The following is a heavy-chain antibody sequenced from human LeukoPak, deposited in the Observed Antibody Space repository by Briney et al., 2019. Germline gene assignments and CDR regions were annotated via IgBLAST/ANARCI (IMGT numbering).Heavy chain of an antibody. V-gene: IGHV3-48*03. CDR1: GFTFSSYE. CDR2: ISSSGSTI. Sequence: GRSLRLSCAASGFTFSSYEMNWVRPAPGEGLGWVSYISSSGSTIYYTDSVKGRFTISRDNAKNSLYLQMNSVRAEDTAVYYCARELPVDYWGQGTLVTVSS. CDR3: ARELPVDY. J-gene: IGHJ4*02.